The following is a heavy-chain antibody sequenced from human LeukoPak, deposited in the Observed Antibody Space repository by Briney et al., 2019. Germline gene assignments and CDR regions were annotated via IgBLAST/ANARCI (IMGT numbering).Heavy chain of an antibody. D-gene: IGHD4-17*01. V-gene: IGHV3-48*03. Sequence: GGSLRLSCAASGFTFSSYEMNWVRQAPGKGLEWVSYISSSGSTIYYADSVKGRFTISRDSAKNSLYLQMNSLRAEDTAVYYCARGKYGDYLFDYWGQGTLVTVSS. J-gene: IGHJ4*02. CDR3: ARGKYGDYLFDY. CDR2: ISSSGSTI. CDR1: GFTFSSYE.